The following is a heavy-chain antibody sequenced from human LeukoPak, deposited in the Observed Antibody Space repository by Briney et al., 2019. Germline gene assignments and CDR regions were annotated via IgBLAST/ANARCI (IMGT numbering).Heavy chain of an antibody. J-gene: IGHJ4*02. Sequence: SVHVSSQASAGTIISYDNSWVRPAPGQGLEWMGGIIPIFGTANYAQKFQGRVTITADESTSTAYMELSSLRSEDTAVYYCARSFLSGSYQSGNFGYWGQGTLVTVSS. CDR3: ARSFLSGSYQSGNFGY. D-gene: IGHD1-26*01. CDR2: IIPIFGTA. CDR1: AGTIISYD. V-gene: IGHV1-69*13.